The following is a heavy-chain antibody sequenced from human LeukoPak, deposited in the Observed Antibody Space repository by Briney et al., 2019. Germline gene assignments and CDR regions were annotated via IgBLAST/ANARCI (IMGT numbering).Heavy chain of an antibody. CDR3: ARDGIAAAGTRNWFDP. D-gene: IGHD6-13*01. Sequence: ASVKVSCKASGYTFTGYYMHWVRQAPGQGLEWMGWINLNSGGTNYAQKFQGRVTMTRDTSISTAYMELSRLRSDDTAVYYCARDGIAAAGTRNWFDPWGQGTLVTVSS. V-gene: IGHV1-2*02. CDR1: GYTFTGYY. CDR2: INLNSGGT. J-gene: IGHJ5*02.